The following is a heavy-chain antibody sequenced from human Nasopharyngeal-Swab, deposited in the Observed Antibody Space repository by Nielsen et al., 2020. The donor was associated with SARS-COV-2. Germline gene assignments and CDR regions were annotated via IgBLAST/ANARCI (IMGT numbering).Heavy chain of an antibody. V-gene: IGHV1-2*04. D-gene: IGHD3-22*01. CDR1: GYTFTGYY. CDR2: INPNSGGT. CDR3: ARVGRYYYDSSGYYGDAFDI. Sequence: ASVKVSCKASGYTFTGYYMHWVRQAPGQGLEWMGWINPNSGGTNYAQKFQGWVTMTRDTSISTAYMALSRLRSDDTAVYYCARVGRYYYDSSGYYGDAFDIWGQGTMVTVSS. J-gene: IGHJ3*02.